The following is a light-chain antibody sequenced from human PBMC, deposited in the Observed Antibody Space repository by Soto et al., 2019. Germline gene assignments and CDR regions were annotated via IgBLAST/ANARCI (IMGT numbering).Light chain of an antibody. CDR1: SSDVGGYDY. J-gene: IGLJ1*01. Sequence: QSVLTQPTSASGSPGQSVTISCTGTSSDVGGYDYVSWYQQRPGKAPKLLIHEVTKRPSGVPDRFSGSKSGNTASLIVSGLQAEDEADYYCSSYAGRTLYVFGTGTKLTVL. V-gene: IGLV2-8*01. CDR2: EVT. CDR3: SSYAGRTLYV.